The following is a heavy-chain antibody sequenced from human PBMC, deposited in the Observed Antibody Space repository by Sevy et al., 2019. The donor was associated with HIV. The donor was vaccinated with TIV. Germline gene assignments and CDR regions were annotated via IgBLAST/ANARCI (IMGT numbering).Heavy chain of an antibody. J-gene: IGHJ4*02. V-gene: IGHV3-7*01. Sequence: GGSLRLSCAASGFSLNSFWMNWVRQTPGKGLEWVANINQNGSMTYYVDSVKGRFTISRDNSRNLLYLQMTSLRVEDTALYYCVRAVATNGSFWGQGTLVTVSS. CDR1: GFSLNSFW. CDR2: INQNGSMT. CDR3: VRAVATNGSF. D-gene: IGHD2-15*01.